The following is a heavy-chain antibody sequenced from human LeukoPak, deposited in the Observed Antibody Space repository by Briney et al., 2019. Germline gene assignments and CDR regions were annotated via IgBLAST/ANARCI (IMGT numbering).Heavy chain of an antibody. CDR1: GYSENFYG. CDR2: ISAQHGQT. V-gene: IGHV1-18*01. J-gene: IGHJ4*02. CDR3: ARDPVAVAGIDY. D-gene: IGHD6-19*01. Sequence: ASVKVSCKTSGYSENFYGITWVRQVAGQGLEWMGWISAQHGQTEYAPNSQDRVTMTTDTSTSTAYMELRSLRSDDTAVYYCARDPVAVAGIDYWGQGTLVTVSS.